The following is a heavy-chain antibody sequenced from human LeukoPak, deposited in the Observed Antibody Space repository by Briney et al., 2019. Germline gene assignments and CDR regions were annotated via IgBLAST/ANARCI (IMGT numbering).Heavy chain of an antibody. J-gene: IGHJ5*02. V-gene: IGHV4-39*01. CDR1: GGSISSSSYC. Sequence: SETLSLTCTVSGGSISSSSYCWGWIRQPPGKGLEWIGGIYYSGSTYHNPSLKSRVTISVDTSKNQFALKLSSVAAADTAVYYCARPKYYYDSSGYYYWFDPWGQGTLVTVSS. D-gene: IGHD3-22*01. CDR2: IYYSGST. CDR3: ARPKYYYDSSGYYYWFDP.